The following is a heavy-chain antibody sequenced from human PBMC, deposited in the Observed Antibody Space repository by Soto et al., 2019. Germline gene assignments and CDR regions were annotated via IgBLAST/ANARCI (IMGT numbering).Heavy chain of an antibody. CDR3: ARTGNVGYDPS. V-gene: IGHV4-38-2*01. Sequence: SETLSLTCAVSGDSISSGYYWAWIRQPPGQGLEWIGSIYHTGTTYYNPSLKSRVTISVDTSKNQFSLKMSSVTAADSAVYHCARTGNVGYDPSCGQGTLVT. J-gene: IGHJ5*02. D-gene: IGHD5-12*01. CDR1: GDSISSGYY. CDR2: IYHTGTT.